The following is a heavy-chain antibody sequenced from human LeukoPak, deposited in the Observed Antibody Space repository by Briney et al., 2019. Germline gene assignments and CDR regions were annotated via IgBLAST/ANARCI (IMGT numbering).Heavy chain of an antibody. J-gene: IGHJ4*02. CDR1: GFTFSSYW. CDR3: ARDHAYRADY. CDR2: IKQDGSEK. V-gene: IGHV3-7*01. D-gene: IGHD2-2*01. Sequence: GGSLRLSCAASGFTFSSYWMSWVRQAPGKGLEWVANIKQDGSEKYYVDSVKGRFTISRDNAKNSLYLQMSSLTAADTAIYYCARDHAYRADYWGQGTLVTVSS.